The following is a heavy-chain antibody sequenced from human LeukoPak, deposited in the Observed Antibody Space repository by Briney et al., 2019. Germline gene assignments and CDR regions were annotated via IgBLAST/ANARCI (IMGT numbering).Heavy chain of an antibody. V-gene: IGHV3-23*01. D-gene: IGHD3-22*01. CDR3: AKDSYYEGENFDY. CDR2: ISGSGGST. J-gene: IGHJ4*02. Sequence: GGSLRLSCAASGFTFSSYAMSWVRQAPGKGLEWVSAISGSGGSTYYADSVKGRFTISRDNSKNTLYLQMNSLRVEDTAVYYCAKDSYYEGENFDYWGQGTLVTVSS. CDR1: GFTFSSYA.